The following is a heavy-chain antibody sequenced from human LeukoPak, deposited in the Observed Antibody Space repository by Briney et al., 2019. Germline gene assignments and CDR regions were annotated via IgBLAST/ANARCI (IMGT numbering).Heavy chain of an antibody. CDR2: IYYSGST. D-gene: IGHD2-21*02. CDR1: GGSISSSRFY. CDR3: ARHVSSDLRIVVVTSDWYFDR. V-gene: IGHV4-39*01. J-gene: IGHJ2*01. Sequence: SETLSLTCIVSGGSISSSRFYWGWIRQPPGKGLEWIGTIYYSGSTYYNPSLKRRVTISACKSKNQFSLNLSSVTAEDTGVYYCARHVSSDLRIVVVTSDWYFDRWGRGTLVTVSS.